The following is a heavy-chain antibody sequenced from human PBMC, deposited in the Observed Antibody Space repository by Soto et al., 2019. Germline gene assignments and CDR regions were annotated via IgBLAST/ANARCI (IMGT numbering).Heavy chain of an antibody. CDR2: ISGSGGST. V-gene: IGHV3-23*01. J-gene: IGHJ6*02. D-gene: IGHD3-22*01. CDR1: GFTFSSYA. CDR3: AKDGAYYYDSSGFYYYYGMDV. Sequence: GGSLRLSCAASGFTFSSYAMSWVRQAPGKGLEWVSAISGSGGSTYYADSVKGRFTISRDNSKNTLYLQMNSLRAEDTAVYYCAKDGAYYYDSSGFYYYYGMDVWGQGTTVTVS.